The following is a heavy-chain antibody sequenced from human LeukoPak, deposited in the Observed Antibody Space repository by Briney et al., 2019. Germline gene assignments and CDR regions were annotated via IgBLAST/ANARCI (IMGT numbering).Heavy chain of an antibody. CDR2: MYYSGST. J-gene: IGHJ4*02. CDR3: ARHSRGYDSEFGY. Sequence: SETLSLTCTVSGDSIITYYWSWIRQPPGEGLEWIGYMYYSGSTNYNPSLKSRVTISVDESRNQFSLTLSSVTAADTAVYYCARHSRGYDSEFGYWGQGTLVTVSS. CDR1: GDSIITYY. D-gene: IGHD5-12*01. V-gene: IGHV4-59*08.